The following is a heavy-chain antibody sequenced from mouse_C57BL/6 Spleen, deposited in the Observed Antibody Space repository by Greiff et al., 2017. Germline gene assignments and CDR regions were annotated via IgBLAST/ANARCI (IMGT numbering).Heavy chain of an antibody. V-gene: IGHV1-76*01. CDR2: IYPGSGNT. CDR3: ARGGDAFAY. J-gene: IGHJ3*01. CDR1: GYTFTDYY. Sequence: QVQLQQSGAELVRPGASVKLSCKASGYTFTDYYINWVKQRPGQGLEWIARIYPGSGNTYYNEKFKGKATMTAETSSSTAYMQLSSLPSEDSAFXFSARGGDAFAYWGQGTLVTVSA.